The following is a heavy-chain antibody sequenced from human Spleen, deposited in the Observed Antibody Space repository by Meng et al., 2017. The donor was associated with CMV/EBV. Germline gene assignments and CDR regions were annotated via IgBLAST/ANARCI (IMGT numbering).Heavy chain of an antibody. J-gene: IGHJ6*02. CDR3: ARNLVLPAAIQYYYRNYGIDV. D-gene: IGHD2-2*01. CDR2: IYSVGNT. Sequence: GESLKISCAVSGFTVSTTYMSWVRQAPGKGLEWVSTIYSVGNTYYAESVKGRFTISRDDAKNTLSLQMNSLRVDDTAAYYCARNLVLPAAIQYYYRNYGIDVWGQGTTVTVSS. CDR1: GFTVSTTY. V-gene: IGHV3-66*02.